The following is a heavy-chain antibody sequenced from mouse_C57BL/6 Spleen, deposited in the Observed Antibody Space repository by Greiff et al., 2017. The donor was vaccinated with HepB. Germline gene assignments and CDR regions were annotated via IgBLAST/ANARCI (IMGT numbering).Heavy chain of an antibody. CDR1: GFTFSDYG. CDR2: ISSGSSTI. Sequence: EVHLVESGGGLVKPGGSLKLSCAASGFTFSDYGMHWVRQAPEKGLEWVAYISSGSSTIYYADTVKGRFTISRDNAKNTLFLQMTSLRSEDTAMYYCARPLLGGFYAMDYWGQGTSVTVSS. V-gene: IGHV5-17*01. D-gene: IGHD3-1*01. CDR3: ARPLLGGFYAMDY. J-gene: IGHJ4*01.